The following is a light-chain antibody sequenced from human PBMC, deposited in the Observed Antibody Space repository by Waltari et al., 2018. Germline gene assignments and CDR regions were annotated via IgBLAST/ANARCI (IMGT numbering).Light chain of an antibody. V-gene: IGLV2-23*02. CDR2: EVS. CDR3: CSYAGSGSSVV. J-gene: IGLJ2*01. Sequence: QSALTQPASVSGSPGQSITISCTGTSSDVGNYNLVSWYQQHPGKAPKLIIYEVSKRPSGVFNRFSGSKSGTTASLTISGLQAEDEADFYCCSYAGSGSSVVFGGGTKLTVL. CDR1: SSDVGNYNL.